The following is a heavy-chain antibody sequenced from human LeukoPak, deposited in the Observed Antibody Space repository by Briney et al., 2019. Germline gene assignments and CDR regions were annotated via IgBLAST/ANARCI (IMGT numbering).Heavy chain of an antibody. V-gene: IGHV3-30*18. Sequence: GGSLRLSCATSGINISSYGMHWVRQAPGKGLEWVAVVSYDGGNTYYADSVKGRFTISRDNSKNTLYLQMNSLTSEDTAVYYCSKDSSSGSSYYFHGMEVWGQGTTVTVSS. J-gene: IGHJ6*02. D-gene: IGHD3-10*01. CDR3: SKDSSSGSSYYFHGMEV. CDR2: VSYDGGNT. CDR1: GINISSYG.